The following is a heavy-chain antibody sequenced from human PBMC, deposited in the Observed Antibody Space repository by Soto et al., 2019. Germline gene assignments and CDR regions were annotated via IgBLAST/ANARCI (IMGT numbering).Heavy chain of an antibody. CDR1: GLAVSTDY. D-gene: IGHD6-6*01. CDR2: IYVGGGT. Sequence: EVHLVESGGDLVQPGGSLRLSCAASGLAVSTDYMTWVRQAPGKGLEWASLIYVGGGTYYADSVKGRFTISRDNSNSTLYLQMNSLRAEDTAVYYCAVYAARHWFGPWGQGTLVTVSS. J-gene: IGHJ5*02. V-gene: IGHV3-66*01. CDR3: AVYAARHWFGP.